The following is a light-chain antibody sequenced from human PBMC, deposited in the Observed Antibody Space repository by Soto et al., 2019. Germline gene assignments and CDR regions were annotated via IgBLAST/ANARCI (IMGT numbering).Light chain of an antibody. CDR2: AAS. V-gene: IGKV1-39*01. CDR1: NY. CDR3: QQSYTTLFT. Sequence: NYLNWYQQKPGKAPKLLMYAASTLQSGVPSRFSGSGSETDFTLTISSLQPEDRATYYCQQSYTTLFTFGPGTKVDIK. J-gene: IGKJ3*01.